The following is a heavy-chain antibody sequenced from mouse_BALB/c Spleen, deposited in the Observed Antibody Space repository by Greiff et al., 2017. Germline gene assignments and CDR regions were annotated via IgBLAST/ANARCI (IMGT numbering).Heavy chain of an antibody. CDR1: GFTFSSYG. D-gene: IGHD2-2*01. J-gene: IGHJ2*01. CDR3: ARDRGYPYYFDY. CDR2: INSNGGST. V-gene: IGHV5-6-3*01. Sequence: EVKLVESGGGLVQPGGSLKLSCAASGFTFSSYGMSWVRQTPDKRLELVATINSNGGSTYYPDSVKGRFTISRDNAKNTLYLQMSSLKSEDTAMYYCARDRGYPYYFDYWGQGTTLTVSS.